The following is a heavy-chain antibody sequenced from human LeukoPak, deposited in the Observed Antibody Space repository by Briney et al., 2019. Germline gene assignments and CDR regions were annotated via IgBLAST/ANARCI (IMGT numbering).Heavy chain of an antibody. Sequence: ASVKVSCKASGYTFTGYYMHWVRQAPGQGLEWMGWINPYSGDTKSAQKFQGRVTMTRDTSIITGYMELYSLRSDGTAVYSCARDKIASDDAFDVWGQGTMVTVSS. J-gene: IGHJ3*01. D-gene: IGHD2/OR15-2a*01. CDR3: ARDKIASDDAFDV. V-gene: IGHV1-2*02. CDR1: GYTFTGYY. CDR2: INPYSGDT.